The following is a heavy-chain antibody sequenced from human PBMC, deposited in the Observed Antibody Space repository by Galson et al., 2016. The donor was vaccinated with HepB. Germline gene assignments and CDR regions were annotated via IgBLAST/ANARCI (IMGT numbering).Heavy chain of an antibody. CDR3: ARGDNPDYGDYASAYYYMDV. V-gene: IGHV4-34*01. CDR1: GGSFSGYY. CDR2: INHSGST. D-gene: IGHD4-17*01. J-gene: IGHJ6*03. Sequence: ETLSLTCAVYGGSFSGYYWSWIRQPPGKGLEWIGEINHSGSTNYNPSPKSRVTISVDTSKNQFSLKPSSVTAADTAVYYCARGDNPDYGDYASAYYYMDVWGKGTTVTVSS.